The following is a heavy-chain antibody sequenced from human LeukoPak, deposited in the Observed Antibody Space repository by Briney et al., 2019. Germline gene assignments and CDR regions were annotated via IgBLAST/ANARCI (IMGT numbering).Heavy chain of an antibody. CDR3: ARDAYYGPENWFDP. J-gene: IGHJ5*02. CDR1: GFTFSSYW. Sequence: GGSLRLSCAASGFTFSSYWMSWVRQAPGKTLEWVANIKQDGSEKYYVDSVKGRFTISRDNAKNSLYLQMNSLRAEDTAVYYCARDAYYGPENWFDPWGQGTLVTVSS. D-gene: IGHD3-10*01. CDR2: IKQDGSEK. V-gene: IGHV3-7*03.